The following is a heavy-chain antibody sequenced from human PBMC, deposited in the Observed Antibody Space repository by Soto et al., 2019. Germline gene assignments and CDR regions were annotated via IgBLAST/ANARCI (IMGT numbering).Heavy chain of an antibody. CDR2: IKQDGNEE. J-gene: IGHJ2*01. V-gene: IGHV3-7*01. CDR3: ASWGFIVATNWYFDL. CDR1: GFTFSSYW. D-gene: IGHD5-12*01. Sequence: EAQLVESGGGLVQPGGSLRLSCAASGFTFSSYWMSWVRQAPGKGLEWGANIKQDGNEESYVDSVKGRFTISRDNTKNSLFLQMNSLRAEDTAVYYCASWGFIVATNWYFDLWGRGTLVTVSS.